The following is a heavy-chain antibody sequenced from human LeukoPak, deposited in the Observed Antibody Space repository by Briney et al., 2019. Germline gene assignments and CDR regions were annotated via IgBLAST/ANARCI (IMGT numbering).Heavy chain of an antibody. CDR1: GFTLSSYA. D-gene: IGHD5-18*01. Sequence: GGSLRLSCAASGFTLSSYAMSWVRQAPGKGLEWVSAISGSGGSTYYADSVKGRFTISRDNSKNTLYLQMNSLRAEDTAVYYCAKDPTGGDPGQLLDYWGQGTLVTVSS. V-gene: IGHV3-23*01. CDR2: ISGSGGST. J-gene: IGHJ4*02. CDR3: AKDPTGGDPGQLLDY.